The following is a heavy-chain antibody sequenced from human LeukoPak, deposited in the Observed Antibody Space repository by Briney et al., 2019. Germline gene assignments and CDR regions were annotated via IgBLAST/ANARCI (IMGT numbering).Heavy chain of an antibody. CDR1: GFSLTRHW. D-gene: IGHD5-18*01. CDR3: ARDRGYSYGYAFDI. V-gene: IGHV3-74*01. J-gene: IGHJ3*02. CDR2: ISTDGGST. Sequence: PGGSLRLSCVASGFSLTRHWMDWLRLGPGKGLVWVSRISTDGGSTVYADSVKGRFTISTDNAKNSLCLQLNSLRAEDTAVYYCARDRGYSYGYAFDIWGQGTMVTVSS.